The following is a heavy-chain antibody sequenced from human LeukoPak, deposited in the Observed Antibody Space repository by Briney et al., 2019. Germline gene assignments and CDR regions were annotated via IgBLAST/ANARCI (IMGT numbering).Heavy chain of an antibody. J-gene: IGHJ4*02. D-gene: IGHD3-10*01. CDR3: ALPVVRGVIPRGIFDY. CDR2: IWYDGSNK. Sequence: PGGSLRLSCAASGFTFSSYGMHWVRQAPGKGLEWVAVIWYDGSNKYYADSVKGRFTISRDNSKNTLCLQMNSLRAEDTAVYYCALPVVRGVIPRGIFDYWGQGTLVTVSS. V-gene: IGHV3-33*01. CDR1: GFTFSSYG.